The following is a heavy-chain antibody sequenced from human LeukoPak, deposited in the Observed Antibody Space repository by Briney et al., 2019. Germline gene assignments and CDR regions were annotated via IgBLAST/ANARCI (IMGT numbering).Heavy chain of an antibody. CDR3: ARRIVGATNFDY. J-gene: IGHJ4*02. D-gene: IGHD1-26*01. Sequence: SETLSLTCAVSGYSISSGYDWGWIRQPPGKGLEWIGSIYHSESTYYNPSLKSRVTISVDTSKNQFSLKLSSVTAADTAVYYCARRIVGATNFDYWGQGTLVTVSS. CDR2: IYHSEST. V-gene: IGHV4-38-2*01. CDR1: GYSISSGYD.